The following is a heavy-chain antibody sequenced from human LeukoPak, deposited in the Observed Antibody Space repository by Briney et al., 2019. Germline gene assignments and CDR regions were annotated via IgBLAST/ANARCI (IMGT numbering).Heavy chain of an antibody. CDR2: VSGSGSST. D-gene: IGHD5-12*01. CDR1: GFIFSSYG. Sequence: GGSLRLSCAASGFIFSSYGMSWVRQAPGKGLEWVSAVSGSGSSTYYADSVKGRFTISRDNSKNTLYLQMNSLRAEDTAVYYCARDGDIVATYYYYYMDVWGKGTTVTVSS. V-gene: IGHV3-23*01. J-gene: IGHJ6*03. CDR3: ARDGDIVATYYYYYMDV.